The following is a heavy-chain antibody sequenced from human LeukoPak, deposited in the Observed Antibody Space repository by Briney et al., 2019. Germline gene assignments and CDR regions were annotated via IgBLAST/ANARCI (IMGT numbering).Heavy chain of an antibody. V-gene: IGHV3-11*04. CDR2: ISSSGSTI. J-gene: IGHJ6*03. CDR3: ARARRSSWYHPDYYYYMDV. D-gene: IGHD6-13*01. Sequence: PGGSLRLSCAASGFTFSDYYMSWIRQAPGKGLEWVSYISSSGSTIYYADSVKGRFTISRDNAKNSLYLQMNSLRAEDTAVYYCARARRSSWYHPDYYYYMDVWGKGTTVTVSS. CDR1: GFTFSDYY.